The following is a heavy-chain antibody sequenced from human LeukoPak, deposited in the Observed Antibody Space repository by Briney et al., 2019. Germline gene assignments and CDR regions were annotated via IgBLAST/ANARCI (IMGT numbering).Heavy chain of an antibody. CDR1: GGSISSSSYY. Sequence: PSETLSLTCTVSGGSISSSSYYWGWIRQPPGNGLEWIGSIYYSGSTYYNPSLKSRVTISVDTSKNQFSLKLSSVTAADTAVYYCASPYSSSYYFDYWGQGTLVTVSS. CDR3: ASPYSSSYYFDY. V-gene: IGHV4-39*01. D-gene: IGHD6-6*01. CDR2: IYYSGST. J-gene: IGHJ4*02.